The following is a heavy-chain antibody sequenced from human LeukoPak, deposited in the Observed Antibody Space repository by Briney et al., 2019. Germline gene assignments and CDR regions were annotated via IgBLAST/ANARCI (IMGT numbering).Heavy chain of an antibody. Sequence: SETLSLICTVSGDSISSTSYYWGWIRQPPGKGLEWIGSIYYSGSTYYNPSLKSRVTISLDTSKNQFSLKLSSVTAADTAVYYCARESGPGIAVAGTHYWGQGTLVTVSS. J-gene: IGHJ4*02. CDR3: ARESGPGIAVAGTHY. V-gene: IGHV4-39*07. D-gene: IGHD6-19*01. CDR1: GDSISSTSYY. CDR2: IYYSGST.